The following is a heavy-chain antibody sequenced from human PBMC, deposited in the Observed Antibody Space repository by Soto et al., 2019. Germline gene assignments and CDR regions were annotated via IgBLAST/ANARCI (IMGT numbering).Heavy chain of an antibody. V-gene: IGHV1-18*01. D-gene: IGHD6-13*01. CDR2: ISAYNGNT. CDR1: GYTITSYG. J-gene: IGHJ6*02. Sequence: GASVKVSCKASGYTITSYGISWVRQAPGQGIEWMGWISAYNGNTNYAQKLQSRVAMTTATSTSTAYMELRSLISDDTAVYYCARVLYSSSWYSEYYYYYGMDVWGQGTTVTVSS. CDR3: ARVLYSSSWYSEYYYYYGMDV.